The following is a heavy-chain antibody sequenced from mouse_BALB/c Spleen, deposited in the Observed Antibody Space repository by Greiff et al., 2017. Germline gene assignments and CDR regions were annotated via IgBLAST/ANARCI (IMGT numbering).Heavy chain of an antibody. D-gene: IGHD3-3*01. Sequence: VQLQQSGAELVKPGASVKLSCTASGFNIKDTYMHWVKQRPEQALEWIGRIDPANGNTKYDPKFQGKATITADTSSNTAYLQLSSLTSEDTAVYYCALGDLFDYWGQGTTLTVSS. CDR3: ALGDLFDY. J-gene: IGHJ2*01. CDR1: GFNIKDTY. V-gene: IGHV14-3*02. CDR2: IDPANGNT.